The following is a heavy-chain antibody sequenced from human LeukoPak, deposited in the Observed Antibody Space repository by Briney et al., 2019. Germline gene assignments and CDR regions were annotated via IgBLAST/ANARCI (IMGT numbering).Heavy chain of an antibody. J-gene: IGHJ4*02. CDR3: AREFRDGGESETLNFDY. CDR2: IIPIFGTA. Sequence: GASVKVSCKASGGTFSSYAISWVRQAPGQGLEWMGGIIPIFGTANYAQKFQGRVTITADESTSTAYMELSSLRSEDTAVYYCAREFRDGGESETLNFDYWGQGTLVTVSS. V-gene: IGHV1-69*13. CDR1: GGTFSSYA. D-gene: IGHD4-23*01.